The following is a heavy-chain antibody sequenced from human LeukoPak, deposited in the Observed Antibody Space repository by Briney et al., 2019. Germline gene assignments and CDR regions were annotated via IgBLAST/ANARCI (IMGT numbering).Heavy chain of an antibody. CDR1: GSSISSYY. D-gene: IGHD3-22*01. CDR3: ARQVRHSSPGLYFDY. J-gene: IGHJ4*02. V-gene: IGHV4-59*08. Sequence: SETLSLTCTVSGSSISSYYWSWIRQPPGKGLEWIGYIYYSGSTNYNPSLKSRVTISVDTSKNQFSLKLSSVTAADTAVYYCARQVRHSSPGLYFDYWGQGTLVTVSS. CDR2: IYYSGST.